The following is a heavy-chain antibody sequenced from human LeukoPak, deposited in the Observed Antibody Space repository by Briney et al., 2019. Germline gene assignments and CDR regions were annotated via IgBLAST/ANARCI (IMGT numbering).Heavy chain of an antibody. J-gene: IGHJ4*02. D-gene: IGHD2-2*01. V-gene: IGHV3-23*01. Sequence: GGSLRLSCAASGFTFRSYAMSWVRQAPGKGLEWVSVMSDSGGSTYYADSVKGRFTISRDNSKKTLLLQMNSLRAEDTAVYYCAKDLAPAAYWGQGTLVTVSS. CDR2: MSDSGGST. CDR3: AKDLAPAAY. CDR1: GFTFRSYA.